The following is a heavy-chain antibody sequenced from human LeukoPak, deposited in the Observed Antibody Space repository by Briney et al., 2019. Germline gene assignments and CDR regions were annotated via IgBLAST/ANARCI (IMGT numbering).Heavy chain of an antibody. CDR2: INHSGST. CDR3: VRDRELTY. D-gene: IGHD3-10*01. J-gene: IGHJ4*02. CDR1: GGSFSGYY. V-gene: IGHV4-34*01. Sequence: PSETLSLTCAVYGGSFSGYYWSWIRQPPGKGLEWIGEINHSGSTIYNPSLKSRVTISVDTSKNQFSLRLSSVTAADTAVYFCVRDRELTYWGQGTLVTVSS.